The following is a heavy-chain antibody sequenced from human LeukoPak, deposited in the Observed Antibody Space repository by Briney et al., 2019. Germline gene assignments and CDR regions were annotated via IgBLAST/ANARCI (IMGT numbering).Heavy chain of an antibody. CDR2: INAGNGNT. V-gene: IGHV1-3*03. CDR3: ARGDCSGGSCYTS. Sequence: ASVKVSCKASGYTFTSYAIHWVRQAPGQRLEWMGWINAGNGNTKYSQEFQGRVTITRDTSASTAYMELSSLRSEDMAVYYCARGDCSGGSCYTSWGQGTLVTVSS. CDR1: GYTFTSYA. D-gene: IGHD2-15*01. J-gene: IGHJ5*02.